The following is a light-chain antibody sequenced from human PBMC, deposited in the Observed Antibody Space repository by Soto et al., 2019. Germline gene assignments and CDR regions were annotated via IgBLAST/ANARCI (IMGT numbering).Light chain of an antibody. V-gene: IGKV1-27*01. J-gene: IGKJ4*01. CDR3: QQYDNGPLT. CDR1: QDIQSS. CDR2: TAS. Sequence: DVQMTQSPSSLSASIGDRVSITCRASQDIQSSLAWYQKSPGKPPKLLIFTASRSEAGVPSRFRGSGSGTDFTLTITNLQPEDLATYYCQQYDNGPLTFGGGTEVE.